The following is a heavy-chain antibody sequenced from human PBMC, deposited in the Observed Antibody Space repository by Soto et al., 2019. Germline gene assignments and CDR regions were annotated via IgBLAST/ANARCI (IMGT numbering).Heavy chain of an antibody. V-gene: IGHV1-2*02. CDR2: INPNSGGT. Sequence: ASVKVSCKASGYTFTGYYMHWVRQAPGQGLEWMGWINPNSGGTNYAQKFQGRVTMTRDTSISTAYMELSRLRSDDTAVYYCARLRFAIYDYGMDVWGQGTTVTVSS. CDR3: ARLRFAIYDYGMDV. D-gene: IGHD3-3*01. J-gene: IGHJ6*02. CDR1: GYTFTGYY.